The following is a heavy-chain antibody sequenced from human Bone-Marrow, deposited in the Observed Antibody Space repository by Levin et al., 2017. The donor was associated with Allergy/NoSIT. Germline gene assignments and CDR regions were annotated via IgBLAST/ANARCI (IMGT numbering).Heavy chain of an antibody. J-gene: IGHJ4*02. CDR1: GGTFSSYA. CDR2: IIPILGIA. V-gene: IGHV1-69*04. D-gene: IGHD1-26*01. Sequence: SVKVSCKASGGTFSSYAISWVRQAPGQGLEWMGRIIPILGIANYAQKFQGRVTITADKSTSTAYMELSSLRSEDTAVYYCARSPDQGWVDYWGQGTLVTVSS. CDR3: ARSPDQGWVDY.